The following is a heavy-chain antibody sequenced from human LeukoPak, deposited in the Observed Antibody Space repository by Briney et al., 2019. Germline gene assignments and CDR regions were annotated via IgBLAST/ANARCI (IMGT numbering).Heavy chain of an antibody. CDR3: ARRGYYDILTGYRSHLDY. V-gene: IGHV4-34*01. Sequence: PSETLSLTCAVYGGXFSGYYCSWIRQPPGKGLEWIGEINHSGSTNYNPSLKSRVTISVDTSKNQFSLKLSSVTAADTAVYYCARRGYYDILTGYRSHLDYWGQGTLVTVSS. J-gene: IGHJ4*02. D-gene: IGHD3-9*01. CDR1: GGXFSGYY. CDR2: INHSGST.